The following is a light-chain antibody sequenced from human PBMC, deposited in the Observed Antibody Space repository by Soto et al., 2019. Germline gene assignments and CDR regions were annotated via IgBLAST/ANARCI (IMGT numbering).Light chain of an antibody. J-gene: IGKJ1*01. CDR2: AAS. V-gene: IGKV1-39*01. CDR3: QQSLYTSWT. CDR1: QNITKF. Sequence: DIQMTQSPSSLSASVGDRVTITCRASQNITKFLNWYQQKPGGAPNLLIYAASNLQSGVPSRFSGSGSGTDFILTISTLQPEDFAVYYCQQSLYTSWTLGQGTKVDIK.